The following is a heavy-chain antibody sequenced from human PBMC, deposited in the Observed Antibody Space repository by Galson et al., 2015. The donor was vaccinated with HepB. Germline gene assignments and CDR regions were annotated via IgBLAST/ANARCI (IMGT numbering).Heavy chain of an antibody. CDR2: ISGSGGST. D-gene: IGHD2-2*01. Sequence: SLRLSCAASGFTFSSYAMSWVRQAPGKGLEWVSAISGSGGSTYYADSVKGRFTISRDNSKNTLYLQMNSLRAEDTAVYYCAKDLGYCSSTSCYFLDGGGEIYYYYGMDVWGQGTTVTVSS. J-gene: IGHJ6*02. V-gene: IGHV3-23*01. CDR1: GFTFSSYA. CDR3: AKDLGYCSSTSCYFLDGGGEIYYYYGMDV.